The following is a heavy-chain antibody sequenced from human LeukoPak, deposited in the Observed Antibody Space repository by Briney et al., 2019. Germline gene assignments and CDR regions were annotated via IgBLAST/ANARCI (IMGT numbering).Heavy chain of an antibody. V-gene: IGHV1-46*01. Sequence: ASVTVSCKASGYTFTSYYMHWVRQAPGQGLEWMGIINPSGGSTSYAQKFQGRVTMTRDTSTRTVYMELSSLRSEDTAVYYCAREEGGSLPTDYWGQGTLVTVSS. J-gene: IGHJ4*02. D-gene: IGHD1-26*01. CDR3: AREEGGSLPTDY. CDR1: GYTFTSYY. CDR2: INPSGGST.